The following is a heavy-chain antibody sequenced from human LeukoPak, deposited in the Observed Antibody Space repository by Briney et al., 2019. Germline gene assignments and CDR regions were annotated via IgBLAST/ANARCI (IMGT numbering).Heavy chain of an antibody. CDR1: GYTFTGYS. J-gene: IGHJ5*02. Sequence: ASVKVSCKASGYTFTGYSMHWVRQAPGQGLEWMGWINPNSGGTNYAQKFQGRVTMTRDTSISTAYMELSRLRSDDTAVYYCARKDSLTGYRWNWFDPWGQGTLVTVSS. CDR2: INPNSGGT. D-gene: IGHD3-9*01. CDR3: ARKDSLTGYRWNWFDP. V-gene: IGHV1-2*02.